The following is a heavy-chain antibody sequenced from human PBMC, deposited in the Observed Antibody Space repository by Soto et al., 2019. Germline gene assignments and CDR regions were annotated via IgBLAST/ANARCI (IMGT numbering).Heavy chain of an antibody. J-gene: IGHJ4*02. CDR2: IYWDDAK. CDR3: AHAYGGRSLY. V-gene: IGHV2-5*02. D-gene: IGHD1-26*01. CDR1: GFSLSTSRVG. Sequence: QITLKESGPTLVKPTQTLTLTCTFSGFSLSTSRVGVGWIRQPPGKALEWLAVIYWDDAKTYRPSLKSRLTITKGTSKNQVALTMTNMDPVDTATYYCAHAYGGRSLYCGQGTLVTVSS.